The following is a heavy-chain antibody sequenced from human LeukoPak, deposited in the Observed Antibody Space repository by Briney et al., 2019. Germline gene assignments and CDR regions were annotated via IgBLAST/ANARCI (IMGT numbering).Heavy chain of an antibody. D-gene: IGHD3-22*01. J-gene: IGHJ4*02. CDR1: GGTFSSYA. CDR2: IIPTFGTA. V-gene: IGHV1-69*01. CDR3: ARDMSVSGYYDSSGYFDY. Sequence: SVKVSCKASGGTFSSYAISWVRQAPGQGLEWMGGIIPTFGTANYAQKFQGRVTITADESTSTAYMELSSLRSEDTAVYYCARDMSVSGYYDSSGYFDYWGQGTLVTVSS.